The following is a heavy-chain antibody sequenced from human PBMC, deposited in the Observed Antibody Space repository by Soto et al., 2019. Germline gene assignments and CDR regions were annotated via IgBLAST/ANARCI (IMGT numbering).Heavy chain of an antibody. CDR1: GGTFSSYA. V-gene: IGHV1-69*13. Sequence: SVKVSCKASGGTFSSYAISWVRQAPGQGLEWMGGIIPIFGTANYAQKFQGRVTITADESTSTAYMELSSLRSEDTAVYYCARVGSSPPTLYYYYYGMDVWGQGTTVTVSS. CDR3: ARVGSSPPTLYYYYYGMDV. J-gene: IGHJ6*02. D-gene: IGHD6-13*01. CDR2: IIPIFGTA.